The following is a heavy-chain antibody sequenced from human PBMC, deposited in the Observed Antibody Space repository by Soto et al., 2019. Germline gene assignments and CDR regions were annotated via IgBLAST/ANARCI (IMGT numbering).Heavy chain of an antibody. Sequence: QITLNESGPTLVKPTQTLTLTYTFSGFSLSTRGVGVGWIRQPPGKALEWLALFYWDDDERYSPSLMSRLTITKDTSKNQVFLTMTNVDPVDTATYYCAHRPRGFTYFFDYWGQGTLVTVSS. V-gene: IGHV2-5*02. J-gene: IGHJ4*02. CDR1: GFSLSTRGVG. CDR3: AHRPRGFTYFFDY. CDR2: FYWDDDE.